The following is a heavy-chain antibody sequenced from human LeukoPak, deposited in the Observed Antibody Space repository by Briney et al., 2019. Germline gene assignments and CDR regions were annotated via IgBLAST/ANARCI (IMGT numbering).Heavy chain of an antibody. CDR1: GFTFDNYG. V-gene: IGHV3-20*04. CDR2: IHWNGGRT. Sequence: GGSLRLSCAASGFTFDNYGITWVRQAPGKGLEWVSRIHWNGGRTGYADSVKGRFIISRDNAKSSLYLQMNSLRAEDTAVYYCTRDYRSNGDYHASDFWGQGTMVTVSS. CDR3: TRDYRSNGDYHASDF. J-gene: IGHJ3*01. D-gene: IGHD4-17*01.